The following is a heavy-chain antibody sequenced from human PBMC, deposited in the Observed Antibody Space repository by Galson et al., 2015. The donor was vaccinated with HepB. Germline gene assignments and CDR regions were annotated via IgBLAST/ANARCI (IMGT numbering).Heavy chain of an antibody. V-gene: IGHV3-30-3*01. D-gene: IGHD6-19*01. CDR3: TRATIAPGYSSGWHLDY. J-gene: IGHJ4*02. CDR2: ISYDGSNK. CDR1: GFIFSSYA. Sequence: SLRLSCAASGFIFSSYAIHWVRQAPGKGLEWVAVISYDGSNKYYADSVKGRFTISRDNSKNTLYLQMSSLRAEDTAVYYCTRATIAPGYSSGWHLDYWGQGTVVTVSS.